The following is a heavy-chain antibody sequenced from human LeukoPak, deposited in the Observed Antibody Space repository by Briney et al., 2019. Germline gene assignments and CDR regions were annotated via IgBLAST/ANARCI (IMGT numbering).Heavy chain of an antibody. CDR2: IYYSGST. V-gene: IGHV4-59*01. Sequence: SETLSLTCTVSGGSISSYYWSWIRQPPGKGLEWIGYIYYSGSTNYNPSLKSRVTISVDTSKNQFSLKLSSVTAADTAVYYCARSDGDYIQYFDYWGQGTLVTVS. CDR1: GGSISSYY. CDR3: ARSDGDYIQYFDY. D-gene: IGHD4-17*01. J-gene: IGHJ4*02.